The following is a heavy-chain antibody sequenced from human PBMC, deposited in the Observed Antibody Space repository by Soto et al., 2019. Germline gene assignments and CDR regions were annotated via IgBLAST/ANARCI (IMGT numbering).Heavy chain of an antibody. Sequence: PGGSLRLSWAASGFAFSSYLMHWVRPAPGKGLVWVSRIDSGGSTTTYADSVKGRFTISRDDAKNTLYLQVNSLRAEDTAAYYYASDQTVAGPTTFDYCGQGTLVGVSS. CDR3: ASDQTVAGPTTFDY. V-gene: IGHV3-74*01. D-gene: IGHD6-19*01. CDR2: IDSGGSTT. J-gene: IGHJ4*02. CDR1: GFAFSSYL.